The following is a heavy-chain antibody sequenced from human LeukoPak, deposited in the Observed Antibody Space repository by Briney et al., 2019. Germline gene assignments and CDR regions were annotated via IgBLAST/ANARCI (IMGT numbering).Heavy chain of an antibody. CDR2: IQSDGSTE. CDR3: AKDWTKVWFSPSRASTLFYYKFMDV. D-gene: IGHD2-2*01. J-gene: IGHJ6*03. V-gene: IGHV3-30*02. CDR1: GFTFSTYD. Sequence: GGSLRLSCAASGFTFSTYDMHWVRQAPGKGLKWVAFIQSDGSTEYYGDSVKGRFTISRDNSKDMVYLQINSLRTEDTAVYYCAKDWTKVWFSPSRASTLFYYKFMDVSGKGTTVTVSS.